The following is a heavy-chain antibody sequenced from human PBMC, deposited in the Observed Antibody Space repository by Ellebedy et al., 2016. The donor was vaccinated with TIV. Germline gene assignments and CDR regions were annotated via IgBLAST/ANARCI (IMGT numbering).Heavy chain of an antibody. V-gene: IGHV3-7*01. J-gene: IGHJ5*01. CDR1: GFSFSTYW. CDR3: VKDVTRFENLDS. CDR2: IKPDGGEQ. D-gene: IGHD3-10*01. Sequence: GESLKISXKASGFSFSTYWMGWVRQAPGKGLEWVAHIKPDGGEQYYLDSVKGRFTISRDNSKNTVSLQMNSLRPEDTAIYYCVKDVTRFENLDSWGQGTLVTVSS.